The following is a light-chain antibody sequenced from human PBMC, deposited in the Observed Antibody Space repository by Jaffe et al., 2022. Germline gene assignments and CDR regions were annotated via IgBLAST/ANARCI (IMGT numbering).Light chain of an antibody. CDR2: WAS. J-gene: IGKJ1*01. Sequence: DIVMTQSPDSLAVSLGERATINCKSSQSVLYSSNNKNYLAWYQQKPGQPPKLLIYWASTRESGVPDRFSGSGSGTDFTLTISSLQAEDVALYYCQQYYSTPQTFGQGTKVEIK. V-gene: IGKV4-1*01. CDR1: QSVLYSSNNKNY. CDR3: QQYYSTPQT.